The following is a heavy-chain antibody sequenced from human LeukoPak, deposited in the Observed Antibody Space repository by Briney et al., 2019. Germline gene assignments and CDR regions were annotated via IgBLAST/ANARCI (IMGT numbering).Heavy chain of an antibody. V-gene: IGHV1-46*01. D-gene: IGHD5-12*01. Sequence: GASVKVSCKASGYTFTSYYMHWVRQTPGQGLEWMGIINPSGGSTSYAQKFQGRVTMTRDMSISTAYMELSRLRSDDTAVYYCARDFAGYSGYDGSPPFDYWGQGTLVTVSS. CDR1: GYTFTSYY. CDR2: INPSGGST. J-gene: IGHJ4*02. CDR3: ARDFAGYSGYDGSPPFDY.